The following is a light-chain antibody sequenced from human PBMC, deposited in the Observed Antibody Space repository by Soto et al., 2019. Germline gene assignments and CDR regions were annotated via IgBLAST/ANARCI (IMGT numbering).Light chain of an antibody. CDR3: QQRSNWIT. CDR1: QSVSSY. CDR2: DAS. V-gene: IGKV3-11*01. J-gene: IGKJ4*01. Sequence: EIVLTQSAAAPSLSPGERATLSCRASQSVSSYLAWYQQKPGQAPRLLIYDASNRATGIPARFSGSGSGTDFTLTISSLEHEDFAVYYCQQRSNWITFGGEPKVDIK.